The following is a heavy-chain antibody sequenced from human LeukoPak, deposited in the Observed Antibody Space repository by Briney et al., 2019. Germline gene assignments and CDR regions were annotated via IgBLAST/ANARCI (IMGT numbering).Heavy chain of an antibody. CDR3: ARWKKYQRYYYYGMDV. Sequence: SETLPLTCTVSGGSISGYYWSWIRQPPGKGLEWIGYIYYSGSTNYKPSLESRVTISVDTSKNQFSLKLSSVTAADTAVYYCARWKKYQRYYYYGMDVWGQGTTVTVSS. CDR1: GGSISGYY. J-gene: IGHJ6*02. D-gene: IGHD2-2*01. V-gene: IGHV4-59*12. CDR2: IYYSGST.